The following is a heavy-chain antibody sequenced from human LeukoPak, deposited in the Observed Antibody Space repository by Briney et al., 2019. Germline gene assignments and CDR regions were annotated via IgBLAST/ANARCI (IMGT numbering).Heavy chain of an antibody. J-gene: IGHJ6*03. V-gene: IGHV5-51*01. D-gene: IGHD4-17*01. CDR2: IYPGDSDT. CDR1: GYSFTSYW. Sequence: GESLKISCKGSGYSFTSYWIGWARQMPGKGLEWMGIIYPGDSDTRYSPSFQGQVTISADKSISTAYLQWSSLKASDTAMYYCARGATVTTIHYYYMDVWGKGTTVTVSS. CDR3: ARGATVTTIHYYYMDV.